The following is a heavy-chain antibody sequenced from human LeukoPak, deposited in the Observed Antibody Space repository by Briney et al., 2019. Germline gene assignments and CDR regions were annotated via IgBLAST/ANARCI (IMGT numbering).Heavy chain of an antibody. CDR1: GYTFTSYD. Sequence: ASVKVSCKASGYTFTSYDINWVRQATGQGLEWMGWMNPNSGNTGYAQKFQGRVTMTRNTSISTAYTELSSLRSEDTAVYYCARGALIHYYDSSGYPPNYYYGMDVWGQGATVTASS. V-gene: IGHV1-8*01. D-gene: IGHD3-22*01. CDR3: ARGALIHYYDSSGYPPNYYYGMDV. J-gene: IGHJ6*02. CDR2: MNPNSGNT.